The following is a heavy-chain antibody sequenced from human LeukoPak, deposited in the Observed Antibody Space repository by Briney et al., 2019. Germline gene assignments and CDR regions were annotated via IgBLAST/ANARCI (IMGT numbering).Heavy chain of an antibody. CDR3: ARGSRIAAAGNFDY. Sequence: PSETLSLTCAVYGGSFSGYYWSWIRQPPGKGLEWIGEINHSGSTNYNPSLKSRATISVDTSKNQFSLKLSSVTAADTAVYYCARGSRIAAAGNFDYWGQGTLVTVSS. CDR2: INHSGST. D-gene: IGHD6-13*01. V-gene: IGHV4-34*01. J-gene: IGHJ4*02. CDR1: GGSFSGYY.